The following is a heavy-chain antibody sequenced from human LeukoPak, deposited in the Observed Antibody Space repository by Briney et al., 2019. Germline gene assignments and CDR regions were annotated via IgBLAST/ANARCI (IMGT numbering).Heavy chain of an antibody. Sequence: PGGALRLSCAASKFTFSNYAMHWVRQAPGKGLEWVTLISYDGSNKYYADSVKGRFTISRDNSKNTLYLQMNSLRAEDTAVYYCASPYYYDSSGYLSAFDYWGQGTLVTVSS. D-gene: IGHD3-22*01. CDR2: ISYDGSNK. CDR3: ASPYYYDSSGYLSAFDY. V-gene: IGHV3-30-3*01. CDR1: KFTFSNYA. J-gene: IGHJ4*02.